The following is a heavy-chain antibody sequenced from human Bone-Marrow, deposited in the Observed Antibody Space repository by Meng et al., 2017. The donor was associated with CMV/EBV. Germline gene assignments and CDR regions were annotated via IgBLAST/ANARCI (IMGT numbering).Heavy chain of an antibody. J-gene: IGHJ4*02. V-gene: IGHV3-21*04. CDR2: ISTTSSYI. D-gene: IGHD2-15*01. CDR3: AKGSAASRPYYFDY. Sequence: GESLKISCAASGFTFSAFSMNWVRQAPGKGLEWVSSISTTSSYIYYADSVKGRFTISRDNSKNTLSLQMNSLRVEDTAVYYCAKGSAASRPYYFDYWGQGTLVTVSS. CDR1: GFTFSAFS.